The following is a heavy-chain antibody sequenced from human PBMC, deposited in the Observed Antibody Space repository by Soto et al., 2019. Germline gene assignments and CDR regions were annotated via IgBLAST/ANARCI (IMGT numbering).Heavy chain of an antibody. Sequence: SETLSLTCAASGYSISSGYYWGWIRQPTGKGLEWIGSIYHSGSTYYNPSLKSRVTISVDTSKNQFSLKLSSVTAADTAVYYCARDTLGAARIYNWFDPWGQGTLVTVSS. CDR1: GYSISSGYY. D-gene: IGHD6-6*01. J-gene: IGHJ5*02. CDR2: IYHSGST. V-gene: IGHV4-38-2*02. CDR3: ARDTLGAARIYNWFDP.